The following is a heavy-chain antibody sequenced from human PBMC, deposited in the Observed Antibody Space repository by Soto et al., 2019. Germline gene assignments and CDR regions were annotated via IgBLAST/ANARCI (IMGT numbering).Heavy chain of an antibody. CDR1: GFTFSSYA. J-gene: IGHJ3*02. Sequence: GGSLRLSCAASGFTFSSYAMSWVRQAPGKGLEWVSAISGSGGSTYYADSVKGRFTISRDNSKNTLYLQMNSLRAEDTAVYYCAKEISGYCSGGSCRPPDAFDIWGQGTMVTVSS. CDR2: ISGSGGST. V-gene: IGHV3-23*01. D-gene: IGHD2-15*01. CDR3: AKEISGYCSGGSCRPPDAFDI.